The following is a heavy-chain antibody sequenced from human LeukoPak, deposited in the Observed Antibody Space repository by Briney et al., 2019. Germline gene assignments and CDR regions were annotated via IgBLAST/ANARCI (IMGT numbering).Heavy chain of an antibody. CDR1: GYTFTSYG. J-gene: IGHJ4*02. CDR3: ARIPYPEGGGDEIDY. V-gene: IGHV1-18*01. Sequence: ASVKVSCTASGYTFTSYGISWVRQAPGQGLEWMGWISAYNGNTNYAQKLQGRATMTTDTSTSTAYMELRSLRSDDTAVYYCARIPYPEGGGDEIDYWGQGTLVTVSS. CDR2: ISAYNGNT. D-gene: IGHD4-17*01.